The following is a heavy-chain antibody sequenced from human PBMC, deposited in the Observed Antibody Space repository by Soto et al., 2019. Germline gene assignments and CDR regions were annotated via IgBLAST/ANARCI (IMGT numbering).Heavy chain of an antibody. D-gene: IGHD3-3*01. CDR2: ISGSGGST. Sequence: GGSLRLSCAASGFTFSSYAMSWVRQAPGKGLEWVSAISGSGGSTYYADSVKGRFTISRDNSKNTLYLQMNSLRAEDTAVYYCAKDGVYYDFWSGSLGFDPWGQGTLVTVSS. J-gene: IGHJ5*02. CDR3: AKDGVYYDFWSGSLGFDP. V-gene: IGHV3-23*01. CDR1: GFTFSSYA.